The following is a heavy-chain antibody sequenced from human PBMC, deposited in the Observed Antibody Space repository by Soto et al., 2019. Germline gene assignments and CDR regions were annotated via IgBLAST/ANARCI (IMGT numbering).Heavy chain of an antibody. CDR2: ISYDGSNK. CDR1: GFTFSSYG. CDR3: AKDRIGSGSCPRN. J-gene: IGHJ4*02. Sequence: QVQLVESGGGVVQPGRSLRLSCAASGFTFSSYGMHWVRQAPGKGLEWVAVISYDGSNKYYADSVKGRFTISRDNSKNTLYLQMNSLRAEDSAVYYCAKDRIGSGSCPRNWGQGTLVTVSS. D-gene: IGHD3-10*01. V-gene: IGHV3-30*18.